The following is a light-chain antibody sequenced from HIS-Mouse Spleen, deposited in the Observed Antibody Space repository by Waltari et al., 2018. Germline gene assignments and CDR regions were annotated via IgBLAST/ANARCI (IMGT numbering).Light chain of an antibody. CDR2: EDS. CDR3: YSTDSSGNHRV. V-gene: IGLV3-10*01. CDR1: AWPKKY. J-gene: IGLJ2*01. Sequence: SYELTQPPSVSVSPGQTASITCSGAAWPKKYSYWDQQKSGQAPVLVIYEDSKRPSGIPERFSGSSSGTMATLTISGAQVEDEADYYCYSTDSSGNHRVFGGGTKLTVL.